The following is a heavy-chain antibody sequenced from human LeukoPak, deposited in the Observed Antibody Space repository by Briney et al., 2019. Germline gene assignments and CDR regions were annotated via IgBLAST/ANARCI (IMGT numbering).Heavy chain of an antibody. Sequence: ASVKVSCKASGGTFSSYAISWVRQAPGQGLEWMGRIIPILGIANYAQKFQGRVTITADKSTSTAYMELSSLRSEDTAVYYCASRHYDFWSGYRRDDAFDIWGQGTMVTVSS. CDR1: GGTFSSYA. D-gene: IGHD3-3*01. CDR2: IIPILGIA. J-gene: IGHJ3*02. V-gene: IGHV1-69*04. CDR3: ASRHYDFWSGYRRDDAFDI.